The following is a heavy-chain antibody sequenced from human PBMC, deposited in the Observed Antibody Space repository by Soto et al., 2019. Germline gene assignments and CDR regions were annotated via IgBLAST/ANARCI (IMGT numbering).Heavy chain of an antibody. D-gene: IGHD1-26*01. J-gene: IGHJ4*02. CDR2: INAGNGNT. Sequence: GXSVKVSCKASGYTFTSYAMHWVRQAPGQRLEWMGWINAGNGNTKYSQKFQGRVTITRDTSAGTVYMQLSSLTSEDTAVYYCARDDPGFSGSHYFDSFNYGGRGALVTVSS. CDR1: GYTFTSYA. V-gene: IGHV1-3*01. CDR3: ARDDPGFSGSHYFDSFNY.